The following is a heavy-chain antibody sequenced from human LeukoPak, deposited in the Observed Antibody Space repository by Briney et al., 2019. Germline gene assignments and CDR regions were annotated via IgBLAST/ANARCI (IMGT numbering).Heavy chain of an antibody. J-gene: IGHJ4*02. D-gene: IGHD4-17*01. CDR2: IIPIFGTA. CDR1: GGTFSSYA. Sequence: GASVKVSCKASGGTFSSYAISWVRQAPGQGLEWMGGIIPIFGTANYAQKFQGRVTITADKSTSTAYMELSSLRSEDTAVYYCAKNYGDFFFDYWGQGTLVTVSS. V-gene: IGHV1-69*06. CDR3: AKNYGDFFFDY.